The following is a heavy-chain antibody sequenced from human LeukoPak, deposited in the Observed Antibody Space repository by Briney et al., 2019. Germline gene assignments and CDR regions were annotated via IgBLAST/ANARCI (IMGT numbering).Heavy chain of an antibody. CDR3: VRDAGNWIGNYYFDY. J-gene: IGHJ4*02. D-gene: IGHD1-1*01. Sequence: PGGSLRLSCAASGCTFRSYWMHWVRQAPGKGLVWVSRIYSDGSSTGYADSVKGRFTISRDNAKNMLYLQMNSLRVEDTAVYYCVRDAGNWIGNYYFDYWGQGTLVTVSS. CDR2: IYSDGSST. V-gene: IGHV3-74*01. CDR1: GCTFRSYW.